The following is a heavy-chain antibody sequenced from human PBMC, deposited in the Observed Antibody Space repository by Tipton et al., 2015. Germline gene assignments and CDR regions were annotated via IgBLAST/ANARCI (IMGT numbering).Heavy chain of an antibody. CDR3: VKDGYYYDSGGYSPLDY. CDR2: VWFDGGNK. J-gene: IGHJ4*02. CDR1: GFVFTKHG. V-gene: IGHV3-33*06. D-gene: IGHD3-22*01. Sequence: SGFVFTKHGMHWVRQAPGKGLEWVAVVWFDGGNKFYADSVEGRFTISRDNSKNTLYLQMSSLRAEDTAVYYCVKDGYYYDSGGYSPLDYWGQGTLVTVSS.